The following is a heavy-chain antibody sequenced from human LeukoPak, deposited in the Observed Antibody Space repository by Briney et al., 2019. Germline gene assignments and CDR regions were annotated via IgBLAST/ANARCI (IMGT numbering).Heavy chain of an antibody. CDR3: ATQTGDHSY. D-gene: IGHD7-27*01. CDR2: IYHTGST. V-gene: IGHV4-61*01. J-gene: IGHJ4*02. Sequence: PSETLSLTCTVSGGSISSGSYYWSWFRQSPGTGLEWIGSIYHTGSTNYNPSLKSRVTISVDKSKNQFSLKLSSVTAADTAVYYCATQTGDHSYWGQGTLVTVSS. CDR1: GGSISSGSYY.